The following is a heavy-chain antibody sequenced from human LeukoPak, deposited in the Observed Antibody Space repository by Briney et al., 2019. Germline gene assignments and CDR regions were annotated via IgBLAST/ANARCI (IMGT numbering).Heavy chain of an antibody. J-gene: IGHJ4*02. CDR2: IHPRSGGT. CDR1: GYSFTAFY. V-gene: IGHV1-2*02. CDR3: ARDRIAAPDDFDY. D-gene: IGHD6-13*01. Sequence: ASVKVSCKASGYSFTAFYIHWVRQAPGQGLEWMGWIHPRSGGTSYAQKFQGRVTMARDTSISTVYMDLSSLGSDDTAVYYCARDRIAAPDDFDYWGQGTPVTVSS.